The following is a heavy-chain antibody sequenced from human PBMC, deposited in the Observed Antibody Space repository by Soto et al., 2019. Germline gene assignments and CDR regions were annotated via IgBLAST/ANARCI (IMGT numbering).Heavy chain of an antibody. CDR3: LRRIAAAGIDY. J-gene: IGHJ4*02. V-gene: IGHV3-23*01. Sequence: GGSLRLSCAASGFTFSSYAMSWVRQAPGKGLEWVSAISGSGGSTYYADSVKGRFTISRDNSKNTLYLQMNSLRAEDTAVYYCLRRIAAAGIDYWGQGTLVTVSS. CDR1: GFTFSSYA. CDR2: ISGSGGST. D-gene: IGHD6-13*01.